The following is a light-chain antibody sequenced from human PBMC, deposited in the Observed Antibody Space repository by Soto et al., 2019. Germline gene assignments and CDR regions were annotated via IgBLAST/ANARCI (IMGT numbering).Light chain of an antibody. J-gene: IGLJ1*01. CDR3: CSSGGSPTYV. CDR2: EVN. CDR1: SSNVGSYKL. V-gene: IGLV2-23*02. Sequence: QSVLTQPASVSGSPGQSITISCTGTSSNVGSYKLVSWYQQHPGKAPKLMIFEVNKRPSGVSNRFSGSKSGNTASLTISGLKGEDEADYYCCSSGGSPTYVFGTGTKVTVL.